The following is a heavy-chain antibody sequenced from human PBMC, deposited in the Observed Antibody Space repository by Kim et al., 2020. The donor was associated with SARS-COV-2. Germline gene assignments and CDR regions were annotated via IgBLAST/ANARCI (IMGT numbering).Heavy chain of an antibody. CDR1: GIPFSNAW. J-gene: IGHJ4*02. CDR3: TTVSMR. CDR2: IKSKTDGGKA. Sequence: GGSLRLSCAVSGIPFSNAWFNWVRQSPGKGLEWVGRIKSKTDGGKAELAAPVKGRFAISRDESKNTLSLLMNNVETDDSAVYYCTTVSMRWGQGPLVTVSS. D-gene: IGHD2-2*01. V-gene: IGHV3-15*01.